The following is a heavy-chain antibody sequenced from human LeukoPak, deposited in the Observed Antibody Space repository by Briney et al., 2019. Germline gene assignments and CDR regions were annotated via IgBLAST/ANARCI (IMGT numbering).Heavy chain of an antibody. CDR1: GFTFSDYY. CDR3: AKDHYDFWSGYSHYYYGMDV. J-gene: IGHJ6*02. Sequence: GGSLRLSCAASGFTFSDYYMSWIRQAPGKGLEWVAVISYDGSNKYYADSVKGRFTISRDNSKNTLYLQMNSLRAEDTAVYYCAKDHYDFWSGYSHYYYGMDVWGQGTTVTVSS. D-gene: IGHD3-3*01. CDR2: ISYDGSNK. V-gene: IGHV3-30*18.